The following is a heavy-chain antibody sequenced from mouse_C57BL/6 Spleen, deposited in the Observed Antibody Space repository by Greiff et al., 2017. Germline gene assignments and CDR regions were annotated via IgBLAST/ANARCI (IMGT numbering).Heavy chain of an antibody. V-gene: IGHV1-26*01. CDR1: GYTFTDYY. J-gene: IGHJ2*01. CDR3: ARGALRAYYFDY. D-gene: IGHD1-1*01. CDR2: INPNNGGT. Sequence: VQLQQSGPELVKPGASVKISCKASGYTFTDYYMNWVKQSHGKSLEWIGDINPNNGGTSYNQKFKGKATLTVDKSSSTAYMELRSLTSEDSAVYYCARGALRAYYFDYWGQGTTLTVSS.